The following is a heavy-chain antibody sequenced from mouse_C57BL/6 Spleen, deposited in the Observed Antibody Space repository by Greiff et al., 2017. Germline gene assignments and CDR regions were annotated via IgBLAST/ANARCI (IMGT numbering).Heavy chain of an antibody. CDR3: ARSGDGNYWFAY. D-gene: IGHD2-1*01. Sequence: QVQLQQSGPELVKPGASVKISCKASGYAFSSSWMNWVKQRPGKGLEWIGRIYPGDGDTNYNGKFKGKATLTADKSSSTAYMQLSSLTSEDSAVYFCARSGDGNYWFAYWGQGTLVTVSA. V-gene: IGHV1-82*01. J-gene: IGHJ3*01. CDR1: GYAFSSSW. CDR2: IYPGDGDT.